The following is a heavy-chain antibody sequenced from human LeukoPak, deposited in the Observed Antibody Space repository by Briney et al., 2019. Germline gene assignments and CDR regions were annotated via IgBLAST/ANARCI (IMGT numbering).Heavy chain of an antibody. Sequence: GGSLRLSCAAPGFTFSIYAMSWVRQAPGKGLEWVSAISGSGGSTYYADSVKGRFTISRDNSKNTLYLQMNSLRAEDTAVYYCANGYDYGDPHDYWGQGTLVTVSS. CDR2: ISGSGGST. V-gene: IGHV3-23*01. CDR3: ANGYDYGDPHDY. D-gene: IGHD4-17*01. J-gene: IGHJ4*02. CDR1: GFTFSIYA.